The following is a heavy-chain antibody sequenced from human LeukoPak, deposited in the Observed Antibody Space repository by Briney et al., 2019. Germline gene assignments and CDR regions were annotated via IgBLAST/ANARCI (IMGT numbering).Heavy chain of an antibody. D-gene: IGHD1-26*01. CDR2: ISGSGGST. J-gene: IGHJ4*02. V-gene: IGHV3-23*01. CDR3: AKGTLQWELYFDC. Sequence: PGGSLRLSCAASGFTFSSYAMSWVRQAPGKGLEWVSAISGSGGSTYSADSVKGRFTISRDNSKNTLYLQMNSLRAEDTAVYYCAKGTLQWELYFDCWGQGTLVTVAS. CDR1: GFTFSSYA.